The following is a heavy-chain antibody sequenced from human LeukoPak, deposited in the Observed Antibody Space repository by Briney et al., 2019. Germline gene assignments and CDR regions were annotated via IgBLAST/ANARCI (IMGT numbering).Heavy chain of an antibody. V-gene: IGHV3-7*01. D-gene: IGHD1-26*01. CDR1: GFTFSSQW. J-gene: IGHJ4*02. CDR2: IKEDGSEK. Sequence: PGGSLRLSCAASGFTFSSQWMSWVRQAPGKGLEWVANIKEDGSEKSYVDSVKGRFTISRDNSKNTLYLQMNSLRAEDAAVYYCASGERERRFDYWGQGTLVTVSS. CDR3: ASGERERRFDY.